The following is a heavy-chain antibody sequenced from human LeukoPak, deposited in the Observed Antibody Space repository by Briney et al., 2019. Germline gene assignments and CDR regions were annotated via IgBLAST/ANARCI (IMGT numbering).Heavy chain of an antibody. Sequence: GGSLRLSCAGSGFTFSGYWMSWVRQAPGKGPEWVANIKQDGREKHYVDSVKGRFTISRDNVKSSLYLQMNNLRAEDTAVYYCTRDEAAATNWGQGTLVTVSS. V-gene: IGHV3-7*01. CDR1: GFTFSGYW. D-gene: IGHD6-13*01. CDR2: IKQDGREK. CDR3: TRDEAAATN. J-gene: IGHJ4*02.